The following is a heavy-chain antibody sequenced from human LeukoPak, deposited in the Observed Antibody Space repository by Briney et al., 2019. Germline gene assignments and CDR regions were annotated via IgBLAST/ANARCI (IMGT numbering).Heavy chain of an antibody. CDR2: IYYSGST. CDR3: ARRAGWYFDL. V-gene: IGHV4-59*08. CDR1: GGSISSYY. J-gene: IGHJ2*01. Sequence: SETLSLTCTVSGGSISSYYWSWIRQPPGRGLEWIGYIYYSGSTNYNPSLKSRVTISVDTSKNQFSLKLSSVTAADTAVYYCARRAGWYFDLWGRGTLVTVSS.